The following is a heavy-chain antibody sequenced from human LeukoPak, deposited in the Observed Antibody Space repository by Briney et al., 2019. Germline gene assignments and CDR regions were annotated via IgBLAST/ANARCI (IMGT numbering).Heavy chain of an antibody. Sequence: GGSLRLSCAASGFTFDDYAMHWVRQAPGKGLEWVSGISWNSGSIGYADSVKGRFTISRDNAKNSLYLQMNSLRAEDMALYYCAKMGGGHSEAFDIWGQGTMVTVSS. D-gene: IGHD4-23*01. CDR1: GFTFDDYA. CDR2: ISWNSGSI. J-gene: IGHJ3*02. V-gene: IGHV3-9*03. CDR3: AKMGGGHSEAFDI.